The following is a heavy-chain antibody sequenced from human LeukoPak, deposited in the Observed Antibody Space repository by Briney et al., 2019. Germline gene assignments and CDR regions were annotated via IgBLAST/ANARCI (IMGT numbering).Heavy chain of an antibody. CDR1: GFTFSSYA. Sequence: GGSLRLSCAASGFTFSSYAMSRVRQAPGKGLEWVANIKEDGSAKYHVDSVKGRFTISRDNAKNSLYLQMNSLRAEDTAVYYCARGFGGVSGLWGQGTLVTVSS. D-gene: IGHD2-8*02. CDR2: IKEDGSAK. V-gene: IGHV3-7*01. CDR3: ARGFGGVSGL. J-gene: IGHJ4*02.